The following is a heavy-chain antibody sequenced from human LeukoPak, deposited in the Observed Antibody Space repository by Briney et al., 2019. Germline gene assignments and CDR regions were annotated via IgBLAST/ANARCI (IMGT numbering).Heavy chain of an antibody. CDR1: GFTFSSYT. D-gene: IGHD4-17*01. Sequence: GGSLRLSCAASGFTFSSYTMNWVRQAPGQGLEWVSSISGSGVNAYYADSVKGRFTTSRDNSKNTLYLQMNSLRAEDTAVYYCAKVGTTVTTYYYYYMDVWGIGTTVTISS. CDR2: ISGSGVNA. J-gene: IGHJ6*03. CDR3: AKVGTTVTTYYYYYMDV. V-gene: IGHV3-23*01.